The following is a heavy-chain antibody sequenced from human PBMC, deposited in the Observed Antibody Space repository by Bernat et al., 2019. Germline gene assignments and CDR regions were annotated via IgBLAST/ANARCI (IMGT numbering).Heavy chain of an antibody. Sequence: QVQLVESGGGVVQPGRSLRLSCAASGFTFSSYGMHWVRQAPGKGLEWVAVISYDGSNKYYADSVKGRFTISRDNSKNTLYLQMNSLRAADTAVYYCAKDYGGSSGLDYWGQGTLVTVSS. V-gene: IGHV3-30*18. D-gene: IGHD4-23*01. CDR1: GFTFSSYG. CDR3: AKDYGGSSGLDY. CDR2: ISYDGSNK. J-gene: IGHJ4*02.